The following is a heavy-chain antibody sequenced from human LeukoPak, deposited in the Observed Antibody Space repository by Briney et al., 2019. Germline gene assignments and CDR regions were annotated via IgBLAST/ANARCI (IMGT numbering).Heavy chain of an antibody. CDR1: GGSIISSSYY. D-gene: IGHD2-2*01. Sequence: PSETLSLTCTVSGGSIISSSYYWGWIRQPPGKGLEWIGYIYHSGSTYYNPSLKSRVTISVDRSKNQFSLKLTSVTAADTAVYYCARDRGTVTSVEYQPIHAFDIWGQGTMVTVSS. CDR2: IYHSGST. CDR3: ARDRGTVTSVEYQPIHAFDI. J-gene: IGHJ3*02. V-gene: IGHV4-39*07.